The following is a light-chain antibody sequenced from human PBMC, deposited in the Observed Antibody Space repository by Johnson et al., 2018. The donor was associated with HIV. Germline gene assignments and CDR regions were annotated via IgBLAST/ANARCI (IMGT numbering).Light chain of an antibody. J-gene: IGLJ1*01. CDR1: SSNIGNNY. V-gene: IGLV1-51*01. CDR3: GTWDSSLSAGV. CDR2: DNN. Sequence: QLVLTQPPSVSAAPGQKVTVSCSGSSSNIGNNYVSWYQQLPGRAPKLLIYDNNKRPSGIPDRFSASKSGPSATLGITGLQTGDEADYYCGTWDSSLSAGVFGTGTKVTVL.